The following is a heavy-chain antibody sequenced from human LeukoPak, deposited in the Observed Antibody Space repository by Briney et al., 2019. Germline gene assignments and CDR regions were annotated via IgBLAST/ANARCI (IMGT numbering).Heavy chain of an antibody. Sequence: GSLRLSCAASGFSFSTYDMHWVRQAPGKGLEWVAVISSDGSHKYWADSVKGRFTISRDNSKNTVYLQMNSLRAEDTAVYYCAKGSIDWYYFDYWGQGTLVTVSS. CDR3: AKGSIDWYYFDY. CDR1: GFSFSTYD. V-gene: IGHV3-30*18. J-gene: IGHJ4*02. D-gene: IGHD3-9*01. CDR2: ISSDGSHK.